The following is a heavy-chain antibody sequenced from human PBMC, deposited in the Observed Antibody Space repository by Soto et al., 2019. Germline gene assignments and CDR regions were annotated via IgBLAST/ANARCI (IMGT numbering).Heavy chain of an antibody. V-gene: IGHV4-59*08. Sequence: SETLSLTCTVSGASVTSSYWSWIRQPPGKGLEWIAYVFHSGTTNYNPSLESRVSISVDTSKNQFSLRLRSVTAADTAVYYCVRLVSGWFDPWGQGTLVTSPQ. CDR2: VFHSGTT. CDR1: GASVTSSY. D-gene: IGHD1-1*01. CDR3: VRLVSGWFDP. J-gene: IGHJ5*02.